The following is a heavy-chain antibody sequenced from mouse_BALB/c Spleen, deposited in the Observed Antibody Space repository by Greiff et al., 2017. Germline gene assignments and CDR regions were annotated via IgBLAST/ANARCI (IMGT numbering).Heavy chain of an antibody. D-gene: IGHD2-14*01. CDR2: IWAGGST. CDR3: ARAARYEAWFAY. V-gene: IGHV2-9*02. J-gene: IGHJ3*01. CDR1: GFSLTSYG. Sequence: VQLQESGPGLVAPSQSLSITCTVSGFSLTSYGVHWVRQPPGKGLEWLGVIWAGGSTNYNSALMSRLSISKDNSKSQVFLKMNSLQTDDTAMYYCARAARYEAWFAYWGQGTLVTVAA.